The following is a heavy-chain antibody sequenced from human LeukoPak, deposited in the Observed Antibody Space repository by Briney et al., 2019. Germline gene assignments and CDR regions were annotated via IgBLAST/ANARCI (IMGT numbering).Heavy chain of an antibody. CDR3: ARAGHSSGYDFDY. V-gene: IGHV3-21*01. CDR2: ISSSSSYI. Sequence: GGSLRXSCAASGFTFSSYSMNWVRQAPGKGLEWVSSISSSSSYIYYADSVKGRFTISRDNAKNSLYLQMNSLRAEDTAVYYCARAGHSSGYDFDYWGQGTLVTVSS. CDR1: GFTFSSYS. J-gene: IGHJ4*02. D-gene: IGHD3-22*01.